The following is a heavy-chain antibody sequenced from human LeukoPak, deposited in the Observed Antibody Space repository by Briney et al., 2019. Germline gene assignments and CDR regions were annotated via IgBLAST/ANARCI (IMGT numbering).Heavy chain of an antibody. CDR3: ASRATVPPYNWFDP. CDR1: GYTLISNW. V-gene: IGHV5-10-1*01. Sequence: GESLRISCEGSGYTLISNWITWLRQMPGKGLEWMGRIDPSDSYTNYSPSFQGHVAISADKSTSTAYLQWSSLKASDTAMYYCASRATVPPYNWFDPWGQGTLVTVSS. D-gene: IGHD4-17*01. J-gene: IGHJ5*02. CDR2: IDPSDSYT.